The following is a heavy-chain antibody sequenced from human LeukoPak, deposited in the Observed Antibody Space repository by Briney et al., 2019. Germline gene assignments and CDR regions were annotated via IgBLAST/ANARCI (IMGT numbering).Heavy chain of an antibody. CDR2: ISGSGGST. CDR3: AKGILPRRKVDAFDI. CDR1: GFTFSSYA. D-gene: IGHD1-14*01. J-gene: IGHJ3*02. Sequence: GGSLRLSCAASGFTFSSYAMSWVRQAPGKGLEWVSAISGSGGSTHYADSVKGRFTISRDNSKNTLYLQMNSLRAEDTAVYYCAKGILPRRKVDAFDIWGQGTMVTVSS. V-gene: IGHV3-23*01.